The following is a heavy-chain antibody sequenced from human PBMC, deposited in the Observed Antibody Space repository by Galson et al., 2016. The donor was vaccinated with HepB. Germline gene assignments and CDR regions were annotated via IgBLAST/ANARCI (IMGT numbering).Heavy chain of an antibody. Sequence: SLRLSCAASGFTFSTCSMNWVRQAPGKGLEWVSSITNGGSYIYYADSVKGRFTISRDNAKNSLYLQMHSLRAEDTAVYYCARVGALAGTTPYWYFDLWGRGTLVTVSS. CDR2: ITNGGSYI. D-gene: IGHD6-19*01. V-gene: IGHV3-21*01. J-gene: IGHJ2*01. CDR1: GFTFSTCS. CDR3: ARVGALAGTTPYWYFDL.